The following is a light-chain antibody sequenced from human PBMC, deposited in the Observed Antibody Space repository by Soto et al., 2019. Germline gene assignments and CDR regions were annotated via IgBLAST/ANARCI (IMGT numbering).Light chain of an antibody. CDR1: SSDVGGYNY. CDR2: EVS. Sequence: QSALTQPPSASGSPGQSVTISCAGTSSDVGGYNYVSWYQQYPGKVPKLMIYEVSERPSGVPDRFSGSKSGTSATLGITGFQTGDEADYYCGSWDSSLSAYVFGTGTKLTVL. J-gene: IGLJ1*01. CDR3: GSWDSSLSAYV. V-gene: IGLV2-8*01.